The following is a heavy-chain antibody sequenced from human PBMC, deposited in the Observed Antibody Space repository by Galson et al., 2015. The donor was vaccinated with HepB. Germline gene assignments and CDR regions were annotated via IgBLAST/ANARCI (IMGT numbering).Heavy chain of an antibody. J-gene: IGHJ4*02. CDR3: ARDLSKRFDY. Sequence: CAISGDSVSSNSAAWNWIRQSPSRGPEWPGRTFYRSMWKNDYAIFVSGRITINPDTSENQFSLQLNSVTPEDTTVYYCARDLSKRFDYWGQGTMVTVSS. CDR1: GDSVSSNSAA. V-gene: IGHV6-1*01. CDR2: TFYRSMWKN.